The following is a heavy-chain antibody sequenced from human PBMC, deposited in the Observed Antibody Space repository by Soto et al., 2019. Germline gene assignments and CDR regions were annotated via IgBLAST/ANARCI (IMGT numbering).Heavy chain of an antibody. D-gene: IGHD1-26*01. CDR2: ISGSGGST. V-gene: IGHV3-23*01. CDR1: GFTFSNYA. CDR3: AKHSGANYYYYGMDV. Sequence: GGSLRLSCAASGFTFSNYAMAWVRQAPGKGLEWVSAISGSGGSTYYADSVKGRFTISRDNSKNTLYLQMSSLRAEDTAVYYCAKHSGANYYYYGMDVWGQGTTVTVSS. J-gene: IGHJ6*02.